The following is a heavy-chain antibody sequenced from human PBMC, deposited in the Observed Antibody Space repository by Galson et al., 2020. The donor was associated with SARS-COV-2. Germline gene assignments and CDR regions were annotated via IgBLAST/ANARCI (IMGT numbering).Heavy chain of an antibody. V-gene: IGHV3-48*04. CDR2: IRSSSGTI. CDR1: GFTFSSYT. D-gene: IGHD3-22*01. J-gene: IGHJ4*02. Sequence: GGSLRLSCAASGFTFSSYTMNWVRQAPVQGLELVAYIRSSSGTIYYADSVKGRFTISRDNAKNSLYLQMNSLRAEDTAVYYCASDRHYYDSSGYTFDYWGQGTLVTVSS. CDR3: ASDRHYYDSSGYTFDY.